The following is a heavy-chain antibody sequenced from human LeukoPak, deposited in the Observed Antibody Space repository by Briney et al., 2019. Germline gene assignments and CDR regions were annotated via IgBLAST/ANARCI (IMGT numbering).Heavy chain of an antibody. CDR2: TQNKANSYTM. CDR3: VRRNYVAFDI. Sequence: GGSLRLSCAVSGLIFSDQYMDWGRQAPGKGLEWVGRTQNKANSYTMDYAASVRGRFTISRDDSKNSLSLQMNSLKTEDTAVYYCVRRNYVAFDIWGQGTMVIVSS. D-gene: IGHD3-16*01. CDR1: GLIFSDQY. J-gene: IGHJ3*02. V-gene: IGHV3-72*01.